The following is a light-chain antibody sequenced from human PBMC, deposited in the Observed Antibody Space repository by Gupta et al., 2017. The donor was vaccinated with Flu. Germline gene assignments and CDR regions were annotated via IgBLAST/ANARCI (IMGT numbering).Light chain of an antibody. J-gene: IGKJ1*01. CDR2: LGS. Sequence: DVVMTQSPLSLPVTPGEPASISCTSSQSLLHINGYNYLDWYLQKPGQSPQLLIYLGSNRASGVPDRFSGSGSGTDFTLKINRVEAEDVGVYYCTQPLQTPWTFGQGTRVELK. CDR3: TQPLQTPWT. V-gene: IGKV2-28*01. CDR1: QSLLHINGYNY.